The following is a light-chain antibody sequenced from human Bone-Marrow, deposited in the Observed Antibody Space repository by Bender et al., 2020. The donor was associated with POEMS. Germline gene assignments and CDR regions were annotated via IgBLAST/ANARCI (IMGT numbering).Light chain of an antibody. V-gene: IGLV1-50*01. CDR1: SSNIGAGFD. CDR3: AAWDDSLNAVL. J-gene: IGLJ2*01. CDR2: ANN. Sequence: QSVLTQPPSVSGAPGQEVTISCTGGSSNIGAGFDVHWYQQLPGTVPRLLIYANNNRPSGVPDRFSGSKSGTSASLAITGLQSEDEADYYCAAWDDSLNAVLFGGGTKLTVL.